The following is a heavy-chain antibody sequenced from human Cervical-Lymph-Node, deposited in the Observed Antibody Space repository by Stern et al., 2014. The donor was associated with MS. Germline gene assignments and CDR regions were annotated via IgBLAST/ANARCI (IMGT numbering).Heavy chain of an antibody. Sequence: VQLVESGAEVKGPGESLNISCKSSGYSFTTHWIAWVRQVPGTGLEWMGIIYPGASDTRYSPSFQGQVAISADKSISTAYLQWSSLKASDSATYYCARSSIASFGLIDWFDPWGQGTLVTVSP. CDR3: ARSSIASFGLIDWFDP. J-gene: IGHJ5*02. V-gene: IGHV5-51*01. D-gene: IGHD3/OR15-3a*01. CDR1: GYSFTTHW. CDR2: IYPGASDT.